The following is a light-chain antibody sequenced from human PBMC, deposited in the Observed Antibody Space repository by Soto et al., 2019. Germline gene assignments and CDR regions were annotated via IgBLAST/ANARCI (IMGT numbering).Light chain of an antibody. J-gene: IGLJ2*01. CDR2: LNSDGSH. V-gene: IGLV4-69*01. Sequence: QSVLTQSPSASASLGASVKLTCTLSSGHSSYAIAWHQQQPERGPRYLMNLNSDGSHIKGDGIPDRFSGSSSGAERYLTISSLQSEDEADYYCQTWGADIVFGGGTKLTVL. CDR3: QTWGADIV. CDR1: SGHSSYA.